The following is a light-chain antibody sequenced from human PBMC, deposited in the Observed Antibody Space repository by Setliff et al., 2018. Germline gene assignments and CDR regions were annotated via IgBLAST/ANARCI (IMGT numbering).Light chain of an antibody. V-gene: IGLV2-14*03. J-gene: IGLJ1*01. Sequence: QSALTQPASVSESPGQSITISCTGTSNDIGYYNFVSWYQQYPGKHPKLLIYEVTNRPSGVSNRFSGSKSGNTASLTISGLQAEDEADYYCNSYTGTTTPYVFGAGTKAPS. CDR2: EVT. CDR3: NSYTGTTTPYV. CDR1: SNDIGYYNF.